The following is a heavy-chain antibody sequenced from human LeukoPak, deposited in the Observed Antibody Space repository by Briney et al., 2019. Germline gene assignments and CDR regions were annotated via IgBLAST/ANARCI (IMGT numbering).Heavy chain of an antibody. Sequence: GGSLRLSCAASGFTFSSYWMSWVRQAPGKGLEGGANIKQDGSEKYYVDSVKGRFTISRDNAKNSLYLQMNSLRAEDTAVYYCAELGITMIGGVWGKGTTVTISS. V-gene: IGHV3-7*01. CDR2: IKQDGSEK. CDR1: GFTFSSYW. J-gene: IGHJ6*04. D-gene: IGHD3-10*02. CDR3: AELGITMIGGV.